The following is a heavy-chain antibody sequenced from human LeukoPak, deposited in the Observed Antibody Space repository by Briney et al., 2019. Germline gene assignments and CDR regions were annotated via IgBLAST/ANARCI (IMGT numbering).Heavy chain of an antibody. CDR3: ARAERGYNYDSS. CDR1: GFPFRSYW. J-gene: IGHJ5*02. V-gene: IGHV3-7*04. CDR2: INQGGTVT. Sequence: GGSLRLSCAASGFPFRSYWMSWVRQAPGKGLEWVANINQGGTVTYYVDSVKGRFTMSRDNAENSLYLQMNSLRAEDTAVYYCARAERGYNYDSSWGQGTLVTVSS. D-gene: IGHD5-18*01.